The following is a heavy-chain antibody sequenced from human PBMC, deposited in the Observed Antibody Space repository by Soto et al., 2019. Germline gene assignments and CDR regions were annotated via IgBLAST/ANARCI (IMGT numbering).Heavy chain of an antibody. J-gene: IGHJ4*02. V-gene: IGHV3-30-3*01. D-gene: IGHD3-22*01. CDR1: GFTFRSYA. Sequence: GGSLRLSCGASGFTFRSYAMHWVRQTPGKGLEWVAVISYDGSNKHYADSVKGRFSISRDNAKNMLYLQMDSLSSEDTAVYYCVRSMIIVVRLIGLDYWGQGTLVTVS. CDR3: VRSMIIVVRLIGLDY. CDR2: ISYDGSNK.